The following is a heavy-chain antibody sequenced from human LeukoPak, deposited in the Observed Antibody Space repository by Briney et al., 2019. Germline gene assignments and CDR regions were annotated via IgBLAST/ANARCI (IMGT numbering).Heavy chain of an antibody. V-gene: IGHV4-34*01. CDR3: ARGGNYYGSGSYPIDY. D-gene: IGHD3-10*01. CDR2: INHSGST. CDR1: GGSFSGYY. J-gene: IGHJ4*02. Sequence: PSETLSLTCAVYGGSFSGYYWSWIRQPPGKGLEWIGEINHSGSTNYNPSLKSRVTISVDTSENQFSLKLSSVTAADTAVYYCARGGNYYGSGSYPIDYWGQGTLVTVSS.